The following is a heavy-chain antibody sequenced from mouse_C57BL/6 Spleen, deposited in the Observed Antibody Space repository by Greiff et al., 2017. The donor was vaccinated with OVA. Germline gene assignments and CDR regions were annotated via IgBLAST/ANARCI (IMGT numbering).Heavy chain of an antibody. J-gene: IGHJ4*01. Sequence: QVQLQQPGAELVRPGSSVKLSCKASGYTFTSYWMHWVKQRPIQGLEWIGNIDPSDSETHYYQKFKDKATLTVDKSSSTAYMQLSSLTSEDSAVYYGAHGNRGGAMDYWGQGTSVTVSS. V-gene: IGHV1-52*01. CDR2: IDPSDSET. D-gene: IGHD2-1*01. CDR3: AHGNRGGAMDY. CDR1: GYTFTSYW.